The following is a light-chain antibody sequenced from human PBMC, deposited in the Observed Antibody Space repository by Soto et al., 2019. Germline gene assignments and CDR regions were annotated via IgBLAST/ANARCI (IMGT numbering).Light chain of an antibody. Sequence: QAVVTQPPSVSGAPGQRVTISCTGSSSNIGAGSDVHWYQQVPGTAPKLLIYGNSNRPSGVPDRFFGSKSGTSASLAISGLQAEDEADYYCQSSDSSLSGWVFGGGTKVTVL. CDR1: SSNIGAGSD. CDR3: QSSDSSLSGWV. V-gene: IGLV1-40*01. CDR2: GNS. J-gene: IGLJ3*02.